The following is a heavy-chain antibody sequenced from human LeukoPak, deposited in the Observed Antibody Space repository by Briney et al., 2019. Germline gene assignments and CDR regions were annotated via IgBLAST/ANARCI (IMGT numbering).Heavy chain of an antibody. CDR1: GFTFSSYE. Sequence: GGSLRLSCAASGFTFSSYEMNWVRQAPGKGLEWVSYISSSGSTIYYADSVKGRFTISRDNAKNSLYLQMNSLRAEDTALYYCAKSTGIAAAGDYWGQGTLVTVSS. CDR2: ISSSGSTI. D-gene: IGHD6-13*01. V-gene: IGHV3-48*03. CDR3: AKSTGIAAAGDY. J-gene: IGHJ4*02.